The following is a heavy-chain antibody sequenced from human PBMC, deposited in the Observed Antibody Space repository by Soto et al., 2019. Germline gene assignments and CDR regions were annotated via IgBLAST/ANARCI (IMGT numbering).Heavy chain of an antibody. CDR3: AKAASTPGYSYGYAGADY. J-gene: IGHJ4*02. CDR2: ISGSGGST. CDR1: GITFSSYA. V-gene: IGHV3-23*01. D-gene: IGHD5-18*01. Sequence: PGGSLRLSCAASGITFSSYAMNWVRQAPGKGLEWVSAISGSGGSTYYADSVKGRFTISRDNSKNTLYLQMNSLRAEDTALYYCAKAASTPGYSYGYAGADYWGQGTVVTVSS.